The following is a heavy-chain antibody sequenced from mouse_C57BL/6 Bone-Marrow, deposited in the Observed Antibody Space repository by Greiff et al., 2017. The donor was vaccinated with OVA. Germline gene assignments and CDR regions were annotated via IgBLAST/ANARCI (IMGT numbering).Heavy chain of an antibody. Sequence: VQLQQPGAELVRPGSSVKLSCKASGYTFTSYWMHWVKQRPIQGLEWIGNIDPSDSETHYNQKFKDKATLTVDKSSSTAYMQLSSLTSEDSAVYYCARPYYDYDDWYFDVWGTGTTVTVSS. J-gene: IGHJ1*03. D-gene: IGHD2-4*01. CDR2: IDPSDSET. V-gene: IGHV1-52*01. CDR3: ARPYYDYDDWYFDV. CDR1: GYTFTSYW.